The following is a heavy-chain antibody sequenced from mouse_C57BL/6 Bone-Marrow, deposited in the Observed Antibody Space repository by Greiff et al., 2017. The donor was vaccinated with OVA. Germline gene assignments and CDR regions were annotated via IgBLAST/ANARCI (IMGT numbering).Heavy chain of an antibody. J-gene: IGHJ3*01. CDR2: IDPSDSYT. D-gene: IGHD2-1*01. CDR3: ASNYLSY. Sequence: QVQLQQPGAELVMPGASVKLSCKASGYTFTSYWMHWVKQRPGQGLEWIGEIDPSDSYTNYNQKFKGKSTLTVDKSSSTAYMQLSSLTSEDSAVYYCASNYLSYWGQGTLVTVSA. V-gene: IGHV1-69*01. CDR1: GYTFTSYW.